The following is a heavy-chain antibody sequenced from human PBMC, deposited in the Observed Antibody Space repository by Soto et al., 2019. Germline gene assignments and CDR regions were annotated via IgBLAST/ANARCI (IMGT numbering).Heavy chain of an antibody. CDR2: ISGSGGST. V-gene: IGHV3-23*01. D-gene: IGHD3-10*01. CDR1: GFTFSSYA. J-gene: IGHJ6*02. CDR3: AKASSMYYYGSGDKRPYYYYGMDV. Sequence: GGSLRLSCAASGFTFSSYAMSWVRQAPGKGLEWVSAISGSGGSTYYADSVKGRFTISRDNSKNTLYLQMNSLRAEDTAVYYCAKASSMYYYGSGDKRPYYYYGMDVWGQGTTVTVSS.